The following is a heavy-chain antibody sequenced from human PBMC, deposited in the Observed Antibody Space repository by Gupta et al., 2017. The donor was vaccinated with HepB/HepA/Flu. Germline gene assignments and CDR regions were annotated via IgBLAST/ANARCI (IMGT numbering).Heavy chain of an antibody. V-gene: IGHV4-31*03. D-gene: IGHD5-12*01. CDR2: INYSGRS. CDR3: AREVNVATTTDAFDI. Sequence: QVQLQESGPGLVKPSQTLSLTCTVSGGSISNKNYFWRWTRQRPGMGLEWIGYINYSGRSYYNPSLKSRVTISVDTSENQFSLRLSSVTAADTAVYYCAREVNVATTTDAFDIWGQGTMVTVSS. CDR1: GGSISNKNYF. J-gene: IGHJ3*02.